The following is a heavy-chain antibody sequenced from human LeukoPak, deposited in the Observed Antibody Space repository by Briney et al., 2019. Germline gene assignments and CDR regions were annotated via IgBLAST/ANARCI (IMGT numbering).Heavy chain of an antibody. J-gene: IGHJ3*02. CDR2: ISSSSSII. V-gene: IGHV3-48*01. CDR1: GFTFSSYS. Sequence: GGSLRLSCAASGFTFSSYSMNWVRQAPGKGLEWVSYISSSSSIIYYADSVKGRFTISRDNAKNSLYLQMNSLRAEDTAVYYCARATPVYYYDSSGAGANDAFDIWGQGTMVTVSS. CDR3: ARATPVYYYDSSGAGANDAFDI. D-gene: IGHD3-22*01.